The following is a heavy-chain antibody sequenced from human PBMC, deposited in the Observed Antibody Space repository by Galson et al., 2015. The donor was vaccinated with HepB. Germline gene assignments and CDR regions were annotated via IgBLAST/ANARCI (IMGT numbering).Heavy chain of an antibody. V-gene: IGHV3-9*01. CDR3: AKEGAAMIVVDDSGAFDI. J-gene: IGHJ3*02. D-gene: IGHD3-22*01. CDR1: GFTFDDYA. CDR2: ISWNSGSI. Sequence: YLRLSCAASGFTFDDYAMHWVRQAPGKGLEWVSGISWNSGSIGYADSVKGRFTISRDNAKNSLYLQMNSLRAEDTALYYCAKEGAAMIVVDDSGAFDIWGQGTMVTVSS.